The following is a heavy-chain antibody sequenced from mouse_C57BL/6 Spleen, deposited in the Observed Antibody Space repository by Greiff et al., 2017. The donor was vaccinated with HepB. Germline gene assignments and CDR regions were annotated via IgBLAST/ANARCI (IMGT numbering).Heavy chain of an antibody. D-gene: IGHD1-1*01. CDR2: ISSGGSYT. Sequence: DVHLVESGGDLVKPGGSLKLSCAASGFTFSSYGMSWVRQTPDKRLEWVATISSGGSYTYYPDSVKGRFTISRDNAKNTLYLQMSSLKSDDTAMYYCASHYYGSSYEFAYWGQGTLVTVSA. CDR1: GFTFSSYG. CDR3: ASHYYGSSYEFAY. V-gene: IGHV5-6*01. J-gene: IGHJ3*01.